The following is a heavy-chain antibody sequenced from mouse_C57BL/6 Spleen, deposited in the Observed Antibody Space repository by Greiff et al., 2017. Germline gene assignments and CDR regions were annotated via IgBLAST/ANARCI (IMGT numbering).Heavy chain of an antibody. J-gene: IGHJ1*03. CDR3: ARRITTVVAEDFDV. Sequence: QVQLQLSGPELVKPGASVKISCKASGYAFSSSWMNWVKQRPGKGLEWIGRIYPGDGDTNYNGKFKGKATLTADKSSSTAYMQLSSLTSEDSAVYFCARRITTVVAEDFDVWGTGTTVTVSS. D-gene: IGHD1-1*01. CDR2: IYPGDGDT. CDR1: GYAFSSSW. V-gene: IGHV1-82*01.